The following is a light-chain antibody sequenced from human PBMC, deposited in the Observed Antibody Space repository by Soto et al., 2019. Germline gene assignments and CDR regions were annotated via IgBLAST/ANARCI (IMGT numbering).Light chain of an antibody. J-gene: IGKJ5*01. V-gene: IGKV3-20*01. CDR1: QSVSSSY. Sequence: EMVLTQSPGTLSLSPVERATLSCRASQSVSSSYLAWYQQKPGQAPRLLIYGASSRATGIPERFSGSRSGTDFTLTISRLEPEDFAVYYCQQYGSSPPITFGQGTRLEIK. CDR2: GAS. CDR3: QQYGSSPPIT.